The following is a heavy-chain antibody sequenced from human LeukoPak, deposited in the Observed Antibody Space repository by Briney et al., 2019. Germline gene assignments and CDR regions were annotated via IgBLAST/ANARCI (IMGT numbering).Heavy chain of an antibody. CDR2: ISGSGGST. Sequence: GASLRLSCAASGFTFSSYAMSWVRQAPGKGLEWVSAISGSGGSTYYAGSVKGRFTISRDNSKNTLYLQMNSLRAEDTAVYYCAKIPYYDFWSGDYYYGMDVWGQGTTVTVSS. J-gene: IGHJ6*02. D-gene: IGHD3-3*01. CDR1: GFTFSSYA. V-gene: IGHV3-23*01. CDR3: AKIPYYDFWSGDYYYGMDV.